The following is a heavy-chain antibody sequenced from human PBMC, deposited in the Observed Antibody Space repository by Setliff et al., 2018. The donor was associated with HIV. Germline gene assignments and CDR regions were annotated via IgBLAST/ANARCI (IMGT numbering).Heavy chain of an antibody. V-gene: IGHV3-15*01. CDR3: ATSNYYDTRGYYIRGHDY. CDR2: IKSNSDAESA. J-gene: IGHJ4*02. D-gene: IGHD3-3*01. CDR1: GFTFISYA. Sequence: PGGSLRLSCAASGFTFISYAMSWVRQAPGKGLEWVGRIKSNSDAESADYTAPVKGRFTISRDNAKNTLYLQMNNLRGEDTAIYYCATSNYYDTRGYYIRGHDYWGQGTLVTVS.